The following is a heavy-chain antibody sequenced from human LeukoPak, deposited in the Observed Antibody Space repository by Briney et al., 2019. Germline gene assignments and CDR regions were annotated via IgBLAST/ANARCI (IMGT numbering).Heavy chain of an antibody. CDR2: IIPILGIA. CDR3: AREGDYDFWSGYYKGHFDY. Sequence: SVKVSCKASGGTFSSYAISWVRQAPGQGLEWMGRIIPILGIANYAQKFQGRVTITADKSTSTAYMELSSLRSEDTAVYYCAREGDYDFWSGYYKGHFDYWGQGTLVTVPS. J-gene: IGHJ4*02. D-gene: IGHD3-3*01. V-gene: IGHV1-69*04. CDR1: GGTFSSYA.